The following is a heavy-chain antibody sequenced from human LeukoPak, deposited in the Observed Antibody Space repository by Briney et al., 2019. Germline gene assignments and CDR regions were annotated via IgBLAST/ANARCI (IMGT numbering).Heavy chain of an antibody. CDR1: GFTFSTYW. V-gene: IGHV3-30*03. J-gene: IGHJ4*02. D-gene: IGHD1-26*01. Sequence: PGGSLRLSCAASGFTFSTYWMHWVRQAPGKGLEWVAVISYDGSNKYYADSVKGRFTISRDNSKNTLYLQMNSLRAEDTAVYYCARDVVPGSYFDSLDYWGQGTLVTVSS. CDR2: ISYDGSNK. CDR3: ARDVVPGSYFDSLDY.